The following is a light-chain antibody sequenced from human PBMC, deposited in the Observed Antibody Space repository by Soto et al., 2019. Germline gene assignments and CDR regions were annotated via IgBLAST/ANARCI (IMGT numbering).Light chain of an antibody. CDR1: SSDVGGYNH. J-gene: IGLJ2*01. CDR3: SAYGGSNNYVL. Sequence: QSALTQPASVTGSPGQSITISCTGTSSDVGGYNHVSWYQQYPGTVPKLIIYEVRKRPSGVPDRFSGSKSGNTASLTVSGLQAEDEADYYCSAYGGSNNYVLFGGGTKLTVL. V-gene: IGLV2-8*01. CDR2: EVR.